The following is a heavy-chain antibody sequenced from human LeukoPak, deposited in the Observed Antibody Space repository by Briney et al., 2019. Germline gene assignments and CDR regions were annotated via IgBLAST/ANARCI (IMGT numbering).Heavy chain of an antibody. CDR1: GGSFSGYY. CDR2: INHSGST. CDR3: ARFTPTYYYDSSGLDY. D-gene: IGHD3-22*01. V-gene: IGHV4-34*01. J-gene: IGHJ4*02. Sequence: PSETLSLTCAVYGGSFSGYYWSWIRQPPGKGLEWIGEINHSGSTNYNPSPKSRVTISVDTSKNQFSLKLSSVTAADTAVYYCARFTPTYYYDSSGLDYWGQGTLVTVSS.